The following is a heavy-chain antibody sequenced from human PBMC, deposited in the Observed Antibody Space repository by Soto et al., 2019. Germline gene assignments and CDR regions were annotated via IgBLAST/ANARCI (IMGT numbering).Heavy chain of an antibody. CDR1: GYSFTTYW. Sequence: PGESLKISCKGSGYSFTTYWITWVRQMPGKGLEWMGRIDPSDSYINYNPSFQGHVTISADKSISTAFLQWSSLKAPDTAMYYCARGGRDIAAAGIDYWGQGTMVTVSS. D-gene: IGHD6-13*01. V-gene: IGHV5-10-1*01. J-gene: IGHJ4*02. CDR3: ARGGRDIAAAGIDY. CDR2: IDPSDSYI.